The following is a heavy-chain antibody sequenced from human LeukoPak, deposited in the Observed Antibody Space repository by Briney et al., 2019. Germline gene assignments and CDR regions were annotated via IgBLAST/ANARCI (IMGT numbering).Heavy chain of an antibody. CDR2: IYYSGST. V-gene: IGHV4-39*07. CDR1: GGSISSSSYY. D-gene: IGHD3-10*01. J-gene: IGHJ5*02. CDR3: ARWSDDYYDSGSIIKALYNWFDP. Sequence: SETLSLTCTVSGGSISSSSYYWGWIRQPPEKGLEWIGSIYYSGSTYYNPSLKSRVTISVDTSKNQFSLKLSSVTAADTAVYYCARWSDDYYDSGSIIKALYNWFDPWGQGTLVTVSS.